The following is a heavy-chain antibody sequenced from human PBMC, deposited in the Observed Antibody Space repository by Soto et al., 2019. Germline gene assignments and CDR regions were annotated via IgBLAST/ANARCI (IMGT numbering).Heavy chain of an antibody. CDR1: GGSISSYY. CDR2: IYYSGST. Sequence: SEILSLTCTVSGGSISSYYWSWIRQPPGKGLEWIGYIYYSGSTNYNPSLKSRVTISVDTSKNQFSLKLSSVTAADTAVYYCAILDLKNSWFDPWGQGTLVTVSS. CDR3: AILDLKNSWFDP. J-gene: IGHJ5*02. V-gene: IGHV4-59*01. D-gene: IGHD3-3*01.